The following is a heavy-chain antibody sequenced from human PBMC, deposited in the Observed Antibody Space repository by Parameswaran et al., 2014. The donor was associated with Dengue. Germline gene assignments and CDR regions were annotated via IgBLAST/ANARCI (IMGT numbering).Heavy chain of an antibody. J-gene: IGHJ5*02. CDR2: IRSKAYGGAP. V-gene: IGHV3-49*02. CDR3: SRGGVATFQRMVPRNWFDP. Sequence: RWIRQPPGKGLEWVGFIRSKAYGGAPEYAASVKGRFTISRDDSKSIAYLQMNSLKTEDTAVYYCSRGGVATFQRMVPRNWFDPWGQGTLVTVSS. D-gene: IGHD5-12*01.